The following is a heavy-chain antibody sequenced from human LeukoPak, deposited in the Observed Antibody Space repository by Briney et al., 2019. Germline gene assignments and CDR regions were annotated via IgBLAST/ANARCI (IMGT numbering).Heavy chain of an antibody. CDR3: ARALTHYSNYRGGVGSLDY. V-gene: IGHV3-53*01. CDR1: GFTFSSYA. J-gene: IGHJ4*02. Sequence: GGSLRLSCAASGFTFSSYAMSWVRQAPGKGLEWVSVIYSGGSTYYADSVKGRFTISRDNSKNTLYLQMNSLRAEDTAVYYCARALTHYSNYRGGVGSLDYWGQGTLVTVSS. D-gene: IGHD4-11*01. CDR2: IYSGGST.